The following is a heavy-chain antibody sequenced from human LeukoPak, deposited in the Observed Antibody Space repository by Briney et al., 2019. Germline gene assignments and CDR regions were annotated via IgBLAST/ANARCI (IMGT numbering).Heavy chain of an antibody. D-gene: IGHD1-26*01. CDR3: ARDPAQVGATPFFDY. CDR1: GFTFSTYG. CDR2: LSGNGRKT. V-gene: IGHV3-23*01. Sequence: PGGSLRLSCAASGFTFSTYGMSWVRQAPGKGLEWVSALSGNGRKTYYADSVKGRFTISRDNSKNTLYLQMNSLRAEDTAVYYCARDPAQVGATPFFDYWGQGTLVTVSS. J-gene: IGHJ4*02.